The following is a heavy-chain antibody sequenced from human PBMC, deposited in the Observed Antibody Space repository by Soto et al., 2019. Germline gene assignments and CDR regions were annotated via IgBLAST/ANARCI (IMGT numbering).Heavy chain of an antibody. CDR1: EDTFRNYA. D-gene: IGHD3-22*01. CDR2: FIPIFGTA. Sequence: QVELVQSGAEVKKPGSSVKVSCQASEDTFRNYAISWVRQAPGQGLEWMGGFIPIFGTAKYAQKFQGRFTITDSTSANTVYLELSSLRSEDTAVYYCASTNYDISPYYYWYLGLWGRGTLVPVSS. J-gene: IGHJ2*01. CDR3: ASTNYDISPYYYWYLGL. V-gene: IGHV1-69*06.